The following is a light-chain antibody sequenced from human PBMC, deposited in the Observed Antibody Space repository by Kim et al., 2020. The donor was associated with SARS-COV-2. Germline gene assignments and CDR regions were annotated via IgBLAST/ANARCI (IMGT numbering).Light chain of an antibody. J-gene: IGKJ2*01. V-gene: IGKV1-5*03. Sequence: LPSSVGDSVTITCRSSQNINNWLAWYQLRLGRAPKLLIYKASNLESGVPSRFSGSGSGTEFTLTIYSLQPDDFATYYCQQYDTYHTFGQGTKLEI. CDR1: QNINNW. CDR3: QQYDTYHT. CDR2: KAS.